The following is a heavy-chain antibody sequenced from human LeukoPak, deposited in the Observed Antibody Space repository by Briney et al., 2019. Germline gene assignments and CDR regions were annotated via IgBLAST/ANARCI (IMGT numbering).Heavy chain of an antibody. CDR2: VYHSGNT. CDR1: GGSITSNNW. Sequence: SETLSLTCAVSGGSITSNNWWSWVRQPPGGGLEWIGEVYHSGNTNYNPSLKSRVTISLDTSKNQFSLKLSSVAAADTAVYYCARDYDILTGYTDWFDPWGQGTLVIVSS. V-gene: IGHV4-4*02. CDR3: ARDYDILTGYTDWFDP. J-gene: IGHJ5*02. D-gene: IGHD3-9*01.